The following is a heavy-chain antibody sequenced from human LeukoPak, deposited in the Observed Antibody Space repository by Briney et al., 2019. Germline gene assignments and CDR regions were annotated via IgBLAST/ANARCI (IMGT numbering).Heavy chain of an antibody. V-gene: IGHV3-23*01. CDR1: GFTFSNYA. CDR3: GRDPNGDYIGAFEFQR. J-gene: IGHJ1*01. Sequence: GGSLRLSCAASGFTFSNYARVWVRQAPGKGLEWVSAIRGSGAGTHYADSVKGRFTISRDNSRNILYLQMNSLRGEDTALYYCGRDPNGDYIGAFEFQRWDQGTLVSVSS. D-gene: IGHD4-17*01. CDR2: IRGSGAGT.